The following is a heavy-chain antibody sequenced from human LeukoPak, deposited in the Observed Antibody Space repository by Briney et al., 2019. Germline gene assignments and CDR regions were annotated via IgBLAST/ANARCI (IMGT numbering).Heavy chain of an antibody. D-gene: IGHD2-2*01. Sequence: SVKVSCKASGGTFSSYAISWVRQAPGQGLEWMGGIIPIFGTANYAQKFQGRVAITADESTSTAYMELSSLRSEDTAVYYCARGPDIVVVPAAPYYYYCYMDVWGKGTTVTVSS. V-gene: IGHV1-69*13. CDR1: GGTFSSYA. CDR2: IIPIFGTA. J-gene: IGHJ6*03. CDR3: ARGPDIVVVPAAPYYYYCYMDV.